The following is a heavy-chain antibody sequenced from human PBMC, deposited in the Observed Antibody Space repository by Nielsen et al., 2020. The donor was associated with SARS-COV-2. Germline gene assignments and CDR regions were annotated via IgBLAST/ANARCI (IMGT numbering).Heavy chain of an antibody. CDR3: KHYYDMDV. V-gene: IGHV3-73*01. Sequence: GGSLRLSCAASGFTFGDAIIHWVRQASGKGLEWVGRIRSKTNNYETSYAASVKGRFIISRDESKNMAYLQMNSPKTDDTAVYYSKHYYDMDVWGQGTTVTVSS. J-gene: IGHJ6*02. CDR2: IRSKTNNYET. CDR1: GFTFGDAI.